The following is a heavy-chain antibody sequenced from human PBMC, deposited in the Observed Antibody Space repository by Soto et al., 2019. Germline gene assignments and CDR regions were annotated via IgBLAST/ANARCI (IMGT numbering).Heavy chain of an antibody. Sequence: SETLSLTSTVSGGSISSYYWSWIRQPPGKGLEWIGYIYYSGSTNYNPSLKSRVTISVDTSKNQFSLKLSSVTAADTAVYYCARDRPDYGDYGGFYYYYMDVWGKGTTVTVSS. CDR1: GGSISSYY. J-gene: IGHJ6*03. CDR3: ARDRPDYGDYGGFYYYYMDV. D-gene: IGHD4-17*01. V-gene: IGHV4-59*01. CDR2: IYYSGST.